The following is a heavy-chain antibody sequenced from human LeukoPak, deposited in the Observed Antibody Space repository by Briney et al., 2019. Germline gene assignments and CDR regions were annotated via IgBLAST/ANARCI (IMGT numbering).Heavy chain of an antibody. V-gene: IGHV3-7*01. J-gene: IGHJ4*02. D-gene: IGHD5-24*01. CDR1: GFTFSSYW. CDR2: IKRDGSEK. Sequence: GGSLRLSCAASGFTFSSYWMSWVRQAPGKGLEWVANIKRDGSEKYYVDSVKGRFTISRDNAKNSLYLQMNSLRAEDTAVYYCARDMRWLQDVFDYWGQGTLVTVSS. CDR3: ARDMRWLQDVFDY.